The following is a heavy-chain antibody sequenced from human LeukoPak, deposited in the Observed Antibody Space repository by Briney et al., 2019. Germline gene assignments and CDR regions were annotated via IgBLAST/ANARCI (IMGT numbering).Heavy chain of an antibody. V-gene: IGHV4-39*07. Sequence: TSETLSLTCTVSGGSISSSSYYWGWIRQPPGKGLEWIGSIYYSGSTYYNPSLKSRVTISVDTSKNQFSLKLSSVTAADTAVYYCARDPTSYSSSWSFDYWGQGTLVTVSS. CDR2: IYYSGST. J-gene: IGHJ4*02. CDR3: ARDPTSYSSSWSFDY. CDR1: GGSISSSSYY. D-gene: IGHD6-13*01.